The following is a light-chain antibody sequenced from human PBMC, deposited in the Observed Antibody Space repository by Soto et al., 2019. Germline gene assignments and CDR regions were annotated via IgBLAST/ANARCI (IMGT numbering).Light chain of an antibody. CDR2: GAS. Sequence: EIVLTQSPATLSVSPGQSSTLYSRASQSVSSNLAWYQQKPGQAPRLLVHGASTRATGIPARFSGSGSGTEFTLTISSLQSEDFAVYHCQEYNNWPLITFGQGTRLENK. CDR3: QEYNNWPLIT. J-gene: IGKJ5*01. CDR1: QSVSSN. V-gene: IGKV3-15*01.